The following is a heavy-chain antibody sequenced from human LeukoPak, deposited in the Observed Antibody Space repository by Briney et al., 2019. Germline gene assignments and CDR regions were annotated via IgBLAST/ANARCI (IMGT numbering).Heavy chain of an antibody. Sequence: GASVKVSCKASGYTFTGYYMHWVRQAPGQGLEWMGWINPNSGGTNYAQKFQGRVTITADKSTSTAYMELSSLRSEDTAVYYCARSYYDSSGYYYRGRDAFDIWGQGTMVTVSS. D-gene: IGHD3-22*01. J-gene: IGHJ3*02. CDR1: GYTFTGYY. CDR3: ARSYYDSSGYYYRGRDAFDI. V-gene: IGHV1-2*02. CDR2: INPNSGGT.